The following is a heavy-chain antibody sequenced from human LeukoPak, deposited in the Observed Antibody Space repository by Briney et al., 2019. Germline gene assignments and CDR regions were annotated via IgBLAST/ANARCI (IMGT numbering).Heavy chain of an antibody. Sequence: SVKVSCKASGGTFSSYAISWVRQAPGQGLEWMGGIIPIFGTANYAQKFQGRVTITADESTSTAYMELSSLRSEDTAVYYCARDLYGDYPEDYYYYYMDVWGKGTTVTISS. V-gene: IGHV1-69*13. CDR2: IIPIFGTA. J-gene: IGHJ6*03. D-gene: IGHD4-17*01. CDR3: ARDLYGDYPEDYYYYYMDV. CDR1: GGTFSSYA.